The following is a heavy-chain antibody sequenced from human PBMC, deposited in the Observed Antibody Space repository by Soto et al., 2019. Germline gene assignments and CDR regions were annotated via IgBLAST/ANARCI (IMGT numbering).Heavy chain of an antibody. J-gene: IGHJ3*01. CDR1: GFTVSSHY. V-gene: IGHV3-53*01. CDR3: ATPVTRLIAFDL. Sequence: GSLRLSCVASGFTVSSHYMTWVRQTPGKGLEWVSIIYASDSTFYADSVKGRFTISRDNSKNTVYLQLNSLRAEYTAVYYCATPVTRLIAFDLWGQGTMVTVSS. D-gene: IGHD4-17*01. CDR2: IYASDST.